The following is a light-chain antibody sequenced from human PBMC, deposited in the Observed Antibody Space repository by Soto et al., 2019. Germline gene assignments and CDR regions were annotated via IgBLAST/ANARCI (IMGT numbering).Light chain of an antibody. Sequence: EIVLTQSPATLSLSPGERATLGYRVSLSVSSYLAWYQQKSGQAPRLLIYDASNRATGIPARFSSSGSGTYFTITISSLEPEDFAVYYCQQRSNWPPYTFGQGTKLEIK. CDR3: QQRSNWPPYT. J-gene: IGKJ2*01. V-gene: IGKV3-11*01. CDR2: DAS. CDR1: LSVSSY.